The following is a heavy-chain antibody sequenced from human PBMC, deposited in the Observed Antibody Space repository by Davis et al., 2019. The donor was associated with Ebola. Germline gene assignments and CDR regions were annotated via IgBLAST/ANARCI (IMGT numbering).Heavy chain of an antibody. D-gene: IGHD3-3*01. J-gene: IGHJ4*02. CDR3: AKAVLRFLESSFDY. V-gene: IGHV3-23*01. Sequence: PGGSLRLSCAASGVTFSSYAMSWVRQAPGKGLEWVSAISGSGGSTYYADSVKGRFTISRDNSKNTLYLQMNSLRAEDTAVYYCAKAVLRFLESSFDYWGQGTLVTVSS. CDR2: ISGSGGST. CDR1: GVTFSSYA.